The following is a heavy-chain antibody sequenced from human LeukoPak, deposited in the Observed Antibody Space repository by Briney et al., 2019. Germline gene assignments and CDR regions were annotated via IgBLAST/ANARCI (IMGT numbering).Heavy chain of an antibody. CDR2: IKQDGSEK. D-gene: IGHD3-22*01. CDR1: GFTFSSYA. CDR3: ARDSGPYYYDSSGYYDY. V-gene: IGHV3-7*01. J-gene: IGHJ4*02. Sequence: PGGSLRLSCAASGFTFSSYAMHWVRQAPGKGLEWVANIKQDGSEKYYVDSVKGRFTISRDNAKNSLYLQMNSLRAEDTAVYYCARDSGPYYYDSSGYYDYWGQGTLVTVSS.